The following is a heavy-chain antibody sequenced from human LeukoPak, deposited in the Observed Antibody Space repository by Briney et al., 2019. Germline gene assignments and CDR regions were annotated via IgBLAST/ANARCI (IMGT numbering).Heavy chain of an antibody. CDR1: GFIFCSYD. CDR2: ISYDGSNK. Sequence: SLRRSCPGSGFIFCSYDLPRVPDARQKGPWGEADISYDGSNKYYADSVKGRFTISRDNSKNTLYLQMNSLRAEDTAVYYCARDQGYYGSGSYLDYWGQGTLVTVSS. V-gene: IGHV3-30*01. J-gene: IGHJ4*02. D-gene: IGHD3-10*01. CDR3: ARDQGYYGSGSYLDY.